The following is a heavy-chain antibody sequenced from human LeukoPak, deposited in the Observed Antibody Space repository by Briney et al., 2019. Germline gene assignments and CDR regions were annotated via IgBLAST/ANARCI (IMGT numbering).Heavy chain of an antibody. J-gene: IGHJ6*02. D-gene: IGHD2-15*01. Sequence: ASVKVSCKASGYTFTGYYIHWVRQAPGQGHGWIGWINPNSGGTNYAQTFQVKVTLTKARPISTASMELSRLRPDDTAVYYGGRVGVVAPRGYGIDVWGQGTTVTVSS. CDR2: INPNSGGT. CDR1: GYTFTGYY. CDR3: GRVGVVAPRGYGIDV. V-gene: IGHV1-2*02.